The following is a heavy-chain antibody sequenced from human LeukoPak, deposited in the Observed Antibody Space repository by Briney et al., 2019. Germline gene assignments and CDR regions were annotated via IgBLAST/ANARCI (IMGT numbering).Heavy chain of an antibody. Sequence: GGSLRLYCVASGFTFSDYAMNWVRQAPGKGLEWVSTFKTKYNQVYYAESVRGRFTISTDNSKSTVYLQMNSLRAEDTALYYCARSVPDYTRFDYWGQGALVTVSS. CDR1: GFTFSDYA. J-gene: IGHJ4*02. D-gene: IGHD4-11*01. CDR3: ARSVPDYTRFDY. CDR2: FKTKYNQV. V-gene: IGHV3-23*05.